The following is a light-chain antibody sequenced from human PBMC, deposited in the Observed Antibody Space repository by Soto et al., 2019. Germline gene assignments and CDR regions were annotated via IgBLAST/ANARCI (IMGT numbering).Light chain of an antibody. Sequence: EIVLTQSPGTLSLSPGERATLSCRASQSVSSSYLAWYQQKPGQAPGLLIYGASSRATGIPDRFSGSGSGTDFTLTISRLEPEDFAVYYCQQYGSSPPGFGQGTKLEIK. J-gene: IGKJ2*03. CDR1: QSVSSSY. CDR3: QQYGSSPPG. V-gene: IGKV3-20*01. CDR2: GAS.